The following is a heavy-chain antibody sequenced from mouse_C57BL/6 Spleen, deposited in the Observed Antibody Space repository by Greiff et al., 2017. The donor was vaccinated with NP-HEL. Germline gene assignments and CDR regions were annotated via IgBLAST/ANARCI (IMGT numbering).Heavy chain of an antibody. J-gene: IGHJ3*01. CDR1: GYAFSSSW. CDR3: ARSYDYTRAWLAY. Sequence: VQLQQSGPELVKPGASVKISCKASGYAFSSSWMNWVKQRPGKGLEWIGRIYPGDGDTNYNGKFKGKATLTADKSSSTAYMQLSSLTSEDSAVYFCARSYDYTRAWLAYWGQGTLVTVSA. D-gene: IGHD2-4*01. CDR2: IYPGDGDT. V-gene: IGHV1-82*01.